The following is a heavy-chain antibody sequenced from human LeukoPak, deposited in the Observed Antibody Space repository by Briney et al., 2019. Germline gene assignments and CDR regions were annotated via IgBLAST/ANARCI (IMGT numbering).Heavy chain of an antibody. CDR2: INPNGGGT. CDR3: ARDCGLYCSYYYYMDV. Sequence: ASVKVSCKASGYTFTGYYMHWVRQAPGQGLEWMGWINPNGGGTNYAQKFQGRVTMTRDTSISTAYMELSRLRSDDTAVYYCARDCGLYCSYYYYMDVWGKGTTVTVSS. J-gene: IGHJ6*03. CDR1: GYTFTGYY. V-gene: IGHV1-2*02.